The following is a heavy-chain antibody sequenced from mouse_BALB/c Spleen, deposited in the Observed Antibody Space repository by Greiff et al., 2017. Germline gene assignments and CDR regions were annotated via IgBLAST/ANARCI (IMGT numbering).Heavy chain of an antibody. Sequence: VQLKESGPGLVKPSQSLSLTCSVTGYSITSGYYWNWIRQFPGNKLEWMGYISYDGSNNYNPSLKNRISITRDTSKNQFFLKLNSVTTEDTATYYCARGENYYYGSSYGFAYWGQGTLVTVSA. V-gene: IGHV3-6*02. J-gene: IGHJ3*01. CDR3: ARGENYYYGSSYGFAY. D-gene: IGHD1-1*01. CDR2: ISYDGSN. CDR1: GYSITSGYY.